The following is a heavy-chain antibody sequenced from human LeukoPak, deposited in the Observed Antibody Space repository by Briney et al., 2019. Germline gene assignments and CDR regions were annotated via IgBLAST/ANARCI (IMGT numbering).Heavy chain of an antibody. CDR3: ARDGSYGGDRPLDY. CDR2: IYTSGST. J-gene: IGHJ4*02. D-gene: IGHD4/OR15-4a*01. CDR1: GGSISSGSYY. V-gene: IGHV4-61*02. Sequence: SQTLSLTCTVSGGSISSGSYYWSWIRQPAGKGLEWIGRIYTSGSTNYNPSLKSRVTISVDTSKNQFSLKVTSVTAADTAVYYCARDGSYGGDRPLDYWGQGTLVTVSS.